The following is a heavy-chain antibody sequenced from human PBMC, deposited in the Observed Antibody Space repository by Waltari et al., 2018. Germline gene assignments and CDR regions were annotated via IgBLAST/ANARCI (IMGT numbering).Heavy chain of an antibody. J-gene: IGHJ4*02. CDR1: GFTVSNFG. V-gene: IGHV3-30*02. CDR3: AKDLTSFGVGYYCDS. D-gene: IGHD3-3*01. CDR2: VRSDGTTK. Sequence: QGQLVEAGGGVVQRGGSLGLSCAASGFTVSNFGLNWVRQVPGQGLRWVTFVRSDGTTKYDGDSVRGRFTISRDDSKNTLYLQMSSLRAEDTAVYYCAKDLTSFGVGYYCDSWGQGTLVTVSS.